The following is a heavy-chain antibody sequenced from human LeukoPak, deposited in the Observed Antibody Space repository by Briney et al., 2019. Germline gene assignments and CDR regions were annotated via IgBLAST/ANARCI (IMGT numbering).Heavy chain of an antibody. Sequence: GGSLRLSCAASGFTYSSYAMSWVRQARGKGLEGVSAISCSGGSTYYADSVKGRFNISRHNSKKTLYLQMNTLRAEDTAVYYCAKDLSVVVPGDYWGQGTLVTVSS. V-gene: IGHV3-23*01. CDR1: GFTYSSYA. CDR2: ISCSGGST. CDR3: AKDLSVVVPGDY. D-gene: IGHD2-2*01. J-gene: IGHJ4*02.